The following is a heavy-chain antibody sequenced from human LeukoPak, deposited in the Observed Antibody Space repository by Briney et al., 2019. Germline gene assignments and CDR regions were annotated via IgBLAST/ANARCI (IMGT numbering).Heavy chain of an antibody. CDR1: GFIFRNYA. CDR3: AKWGDYDGLTGYSDC. J-gene: IGHJ4*02. Sequence: PGASLRLSCAASGFIFRNYAMSWVRQAPGKGLEWVSAITGSGGTSWYADSVKGHFTISRDNSKNTLYLQMNSPGADDTAVYYCAKWGDYDGLTGYSDCWGQGTLVTVSS. CDR2: ITGSGGTS. D-gene: IGHD3-9*01. V-gene: IGHV3-23*01.